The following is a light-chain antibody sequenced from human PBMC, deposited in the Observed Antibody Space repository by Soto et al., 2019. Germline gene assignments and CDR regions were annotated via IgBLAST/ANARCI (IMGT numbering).Light chain of an antibody. CDR1: QNIRSK. V-gene: IGKV3-20*01. CDR3: QQYDSSPRT. Sequence: EIVMTQSPATLSVSPGERATLSCRASQNIRSKLAWYQQKPGQAPRLLIYDTSSRDTGIPDRFSGSGSGTDFTLTISSLEPEDFSVYYCQQYDSSPRTFGQGTKVDIK. CDR2: DTS. J-gene: IGKJ1*01.